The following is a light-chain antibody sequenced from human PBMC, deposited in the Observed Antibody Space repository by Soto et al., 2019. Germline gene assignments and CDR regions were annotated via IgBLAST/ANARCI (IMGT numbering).Light chain of an antibody. CDR1: QDISKW. Sequence: DIQMTQSPSTLSASVGDRVAITCRASQDISKWLAWYQQKPGKPPKLLIYDASGLDSGVPSRFSGSGYGTEFTLTISGLQPEDFATFSCQQYDSFPWTFGPGTNVDIK. CDR3: QQYDSFPWT. CDR2: DAS. V-gene: IGKV1-5*01. J-gene: IGKJ1*01.